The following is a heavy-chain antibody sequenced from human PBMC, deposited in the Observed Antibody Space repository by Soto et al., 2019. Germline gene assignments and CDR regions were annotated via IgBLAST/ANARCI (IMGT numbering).Heavy chain of an antibody. Sequence: QLQLQESGPGLVKPSETLSLTCTVSGGSISSSTYYWGWIRQPPGKGLEWIGSIYYSGSTYYNPSLKSRVTISVDTSKNQFSLRLSSVTAADTAVYYCARHWRYDSSGYFILDYWGQGTLVTVSS. V-gene: IGHV4-39*01. J-gene: IGHJ4*02. CDR1: GGSISSSTYY. CDR2: IYYSGST. D-gene: IGHD3-22*01. CDR3: ARHWRYDSSGYFILDY.